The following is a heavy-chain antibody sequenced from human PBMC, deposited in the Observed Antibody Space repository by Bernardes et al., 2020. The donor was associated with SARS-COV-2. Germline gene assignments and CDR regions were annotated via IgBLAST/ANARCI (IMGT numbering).Heavy chain of an antibody. CDR3: ATLFCNTMCLIPHAFDL. D-gene: IGHD2-2*01. CDR2: IYPGDSDT. V-gene: IGHV5-51*01. J-gene: IGHJ3*01. Sequence: GESLKISCKGSGYSFSNSWIGWVRQMSGKGLEWMGIIYPGDSDTRYSPSFQGQVAISVDKSISTAFLQWISLKASDTAMYYCATLFCNTMCLIPHAFDLWGQGTMVIVSS. CDR1: GYSFSNSW.